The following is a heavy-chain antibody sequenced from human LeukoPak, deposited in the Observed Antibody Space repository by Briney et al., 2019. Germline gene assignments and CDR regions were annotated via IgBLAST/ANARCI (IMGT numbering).Heavy chain of an antibody. V-gene: IGHV4-59*01. D-gene: IGHD3-16*01. Sequence: PSETLSLTCTVSGGSISSYYCSWIRQPPGKGLEWIGYIYYSGSTNYNPSLKSRVTISVDTSKNQFSLKLTSVTAADTAVYYCARAPIPYDRIRTDYRFDPWGQGTLVTVAS. CDR2: IYYSGST. J-gene: IGHJ5*02. CDR1: GGSISSYY. CDR3: ARAPIPYDRIRTDYRFDP.